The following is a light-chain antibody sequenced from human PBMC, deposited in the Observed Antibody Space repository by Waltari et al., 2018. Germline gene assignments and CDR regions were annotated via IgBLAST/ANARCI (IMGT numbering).Light chain of an antibody. CDR1: QGVGKY. CDR2: HAS. Sequence: DIVLPQSPGTLSLSPGERATFSCRARQGVGKYLAWYQQGTGQAPRLLLYHASIRATGIPDRFSGSGFGTDFSLTISRLEPEDLAVYYCQKYDFLPATFGQGTTVEIK. J-gene: IGKJ1*01. V-gene: IGKV3-20*01. CDR3: QKYDFLPAT.